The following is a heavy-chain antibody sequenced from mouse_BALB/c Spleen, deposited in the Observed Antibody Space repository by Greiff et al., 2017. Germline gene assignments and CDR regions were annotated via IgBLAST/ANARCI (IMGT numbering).Heavy chain of an antibody. J-gene: IGHJ4*01. D-gene: IGHD1-1*01. Sequence: VQLQQSGPGLVAPSQSLSITCTVSGFSLTSYGVHWVRQPPGKGLEWLGVIWAGGSTNYNSALMSRLSISKDNSKSQVFLKMNSLQTDDTAMYYCARDYGSSYDYAMDYWGQGTSVTVSS. CDR3: ARDYGSSYDYAMDY. CDR2: IWAGGST. V-gene: IGHV2-9*02. CDR1: GFSLTSYG.